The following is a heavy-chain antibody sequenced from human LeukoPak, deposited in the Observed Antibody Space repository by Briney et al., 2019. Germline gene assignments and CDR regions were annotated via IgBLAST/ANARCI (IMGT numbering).Heavy chain of an antibody. Sequence: PGGSLRLSCAASGFIFSTYAMRWVRQAPGKGLEYVSAISSNGGSTYYANSVKGRFTISRDNSKNTLYLQMGSLRAEDMAVYYCARRGSYYGDSMDCWGQGTLVTVSS. CDR2: ISSNGGST. V-gene: IGHV3-64*01. CDR3: ARRGSYYGDSMDC. CDR1: GFIFSTYA. J-gene: IGHJ4*02. D-gene: IGHD1-26*01.